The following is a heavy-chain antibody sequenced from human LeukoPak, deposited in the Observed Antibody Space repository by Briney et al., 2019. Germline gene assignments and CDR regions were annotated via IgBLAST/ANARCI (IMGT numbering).Heavy chain of an antibody. J-gene: IGHJ4*02. CDR1: VYTFTTYD. CDR2: ISAYNGYT. V-gene: IGHV1-18*01. CDR3: ARVVTGTRSFDS. D-gene: IGHD1/OR15-1a*01. Sequence: ASVKVSCKTSVYTFTTYDINSVRQAPGQGLEWMGRISAYNGYTNYGQKLQGRVTMTTDTSTNTAYMELRSLRSDDTAVYYCARVVTGTRSFDSWGQGTLVTVSS.